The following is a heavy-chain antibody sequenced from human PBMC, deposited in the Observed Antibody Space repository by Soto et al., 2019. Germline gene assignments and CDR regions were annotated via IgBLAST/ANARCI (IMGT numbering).Heavy chain of an antibody. CDR3: ARPPRGFAYYSIDL. Sequence: PGGSLRLSCAASGFTFSSYGMSWVRQAPGKGLEWVSVISGGGGTTFYADSVKGRFTISRDNSKNTLYLQMNSLRAEDTAVYYCARPPRGFAYYSIDLWGQGTLVTVSS. CDR1: GFTFSSYG. D-gene: IGHD3-10*01. J-gene: IGHJ5*02. CDR2: ISGGGGTT. V-gene: IGHV3-23*01.